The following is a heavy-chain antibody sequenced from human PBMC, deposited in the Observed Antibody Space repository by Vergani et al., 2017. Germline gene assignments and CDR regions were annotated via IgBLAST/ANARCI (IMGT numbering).Heavy chain of an antibody. CDR3: ARVRALYNWFDP. CDR2: IYSGGST. Sequence: EVQLVETGGGLIQPGGSLRLSCAASWFTVSSNYMSWVRQAPGKGLEWVSVIYSGGSTYYADSVKGRFTISRDNSKNTLYLQMNSLRAEDTAVYYCARVRALYNWFDPWGQGTLVTVSS. CDR1: WFTVSSNY. V-gene: IGHV3-53*02. J-gene: IGHJ5*02.